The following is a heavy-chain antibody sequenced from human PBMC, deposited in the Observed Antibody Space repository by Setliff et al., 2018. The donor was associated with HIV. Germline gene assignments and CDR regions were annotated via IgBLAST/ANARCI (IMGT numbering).Heavy chain of an antibody. CDR2: IKADGTDK. CDR1: GFTFSAHQ. V-gene: IGHV3-7*03. J-gene: IGHJ5*01. D-gene: IGHD1-1*01. CDR3: ARDWNGDGRSIDS. Sequence: GESLKISCAASGFTFSAHQMSWVRQPPGKGLEWVANIKADGTDKYYVDSVKGRFAISRDNSKNSLYLQMNSLRAGDTAVYYCARDWNGDGRSIDSWGQGTLVTVSS.